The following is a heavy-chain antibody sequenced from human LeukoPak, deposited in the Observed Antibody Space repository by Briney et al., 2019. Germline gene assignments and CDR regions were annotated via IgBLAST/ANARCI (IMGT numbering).Heavy chain of an antibody. CDR3: ARDCSMAAAGTDY. CDR1: GFTFSSYG. V-gene: IGHV3-30*03. Sequence: GGSLRLSCAASGFTFSSYGMHWVRQAPGKGLEWVAVISYDGSNKYYADSVKGRFTISRDNSKNTLYLQMNSLRAEDTAVYYCARDCSMAAAGTDYWGQGTLVTVSS. CDR2: ISYDGSNK. D-gene: IGHD6-13*01. J-gene: IGHJ4*02.